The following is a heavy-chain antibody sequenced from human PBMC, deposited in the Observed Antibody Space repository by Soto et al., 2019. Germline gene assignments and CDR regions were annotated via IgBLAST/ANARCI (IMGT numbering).Heavy chain of an antibody. CDR1: GYTLTELS. CDR2: FDPEDGET. V-gene: IGHV1-24*01. D-gene: IGHD6-13*01. CDR3: ATRLMAAAGLGC. J-gene: IGHJ4*02. Sequence: ASVKVSCKVSGYTLTELSMHWVRQAPGKGLEWMGGFDPEDGETIYAQKFQGRVTMTEDTSTDTAYMELSSLRSEDTAVYYCATRLMAAAGLGCWGQGTLVTVSS.